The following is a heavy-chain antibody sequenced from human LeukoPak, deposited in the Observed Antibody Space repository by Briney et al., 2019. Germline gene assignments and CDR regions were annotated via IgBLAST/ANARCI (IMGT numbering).Heavy chain of an antibody. CDR2: MNPNSGNT. D-gene: IGHD2-2*01. CDR3: AREHRPRGPASSFDY. V-gene: IGHV1-8*01. CDR1: GYTFTSYD. J-gene: IGHJ4*02. Sequence: GASVKVSCKASGYTFTSYDINWVRQATGQGLEWMGWMNPNSGNTGYAQKFQGRVTMTRNTSISTAYMELSGLRSEDTAVYYCAREHRPRGPASSFDYWGQGTLVTVSS.